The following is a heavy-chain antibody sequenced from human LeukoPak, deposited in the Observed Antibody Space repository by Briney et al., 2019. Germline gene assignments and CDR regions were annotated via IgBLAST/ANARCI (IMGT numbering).Heavy chain of an antibody. J-gene: IGHJ5*02. D-gene: IGHD3-9*01. CDR2: ISYDGSNK. Sequence: GRSLRLSCAASGFTFSSYGMHWVRQAPGKGLEWVAVISYDGSNKYYADSVKGRFTISRDNSKNTLYLQMNSLRAEDTAVYYCANTPPYYGDIFAGPPAFDPWGQGTLVTVSS. CDR1: GFTFSSYG. V-gene: IGHV3-30*18. CDR3: ANTPPYYGDIFAGPPAFDP.